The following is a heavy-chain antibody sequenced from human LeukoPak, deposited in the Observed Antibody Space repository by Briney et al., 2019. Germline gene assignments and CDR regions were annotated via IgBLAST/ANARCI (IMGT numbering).Heavy chain of an antibody. CDR1: GYTFTSYG. CDR3: ARDLHTPEYGDYYYYGMDV. J-gene: IGHJ6*02. CDR2: ISAYNGNT. V-gene: IGHV1-18*01. D-gene: IGHD4-17*01. Sequence: ASVKVSCKASGYTFTSYGISWVRQTPGQGLEWMGWISAYNGNTNYAQKLQGRVTMTTDTSTSTAYMELRSLRSDDTAVYYCARDLHTPEYGDYYYYGMDVWGQGTTVTVSS.